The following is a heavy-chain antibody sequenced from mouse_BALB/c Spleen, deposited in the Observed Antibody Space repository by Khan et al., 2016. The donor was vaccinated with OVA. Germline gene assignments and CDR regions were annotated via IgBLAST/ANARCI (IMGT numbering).Heavy chain of an antibody. V-gene: IGHV1-26*01. Sequence: VQLKESGPDLVKPGASVKMSCKASGYSFTGYYMNWVKQSHGKSLECIGRVNPNTGNTNYNQKFRGKAILIVDTSSSTAYMELRSLTSEDSAVYYCARGYDFFAYWGQVTLVTVSA. CDR3: ARGYDFFAY. CDR2: VNPNTGNT. D-gene: IGHD2-14*01. J-gene: IGHJ3*01. CDR1: GYSFTGYY.